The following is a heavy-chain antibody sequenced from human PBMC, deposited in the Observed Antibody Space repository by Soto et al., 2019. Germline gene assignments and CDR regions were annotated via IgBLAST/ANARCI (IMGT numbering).Heavy chain of an antibody. V-gene: IGHV4-34*01. Sequence: SSETLSLTCAVYGGSFSGYYWSWIRQPPGKGLEWIGEINHSGSTNYNPSLKSRVTISVDTSKNQFSLKLSSVTAADTAVYYCARGGFDFGVVKNYYYYYMDVWGKGTTVT. CDR2: INHSGST. J-gene: IGHJ6*03. D-gene: IGHD3-3*01. CDR3: ARGGFDFGVVKNYYYYYMDV. CDR1: GGSFSGYY.